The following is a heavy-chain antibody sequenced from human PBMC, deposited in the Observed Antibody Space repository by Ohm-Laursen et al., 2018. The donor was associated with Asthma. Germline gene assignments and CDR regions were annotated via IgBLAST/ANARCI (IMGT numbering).Heavy chain of an antibody. CDR2: ISRSGGST. CDR3: AKVVVMDV. D-gene: IGHD3-16*02. V-gene: IGHV3-23*01. CDR1: GFNFGSYA. Sequence: GSLRLSCSASGFNFGSYAMTWVRQAPGKGLEWVSGISRSGGSTHYADNVKGRFTISRDNSKNTLYLQMNSLRAEDTAVYYCAKVVVMDVWGQGTTVTVSS. J-gene: IGHJ6*02.